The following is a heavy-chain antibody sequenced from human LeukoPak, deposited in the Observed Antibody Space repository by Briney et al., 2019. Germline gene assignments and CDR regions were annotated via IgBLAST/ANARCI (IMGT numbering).Heavy chain of an antibody. D-gene: IGHD2-2*01. CDR1: GFTFSSHG. J-gene: IGHJ6*02. V-gene: IGHV3-30*18. CDR2: ITEDGSNK. CDR3: AKDQDIVVVPAAADIGMDV. Sequence: GGSLRLSCAAFGFTFSSHGVDPIHQPPGKVQEQAVAITEDGSNKYYAVSVKGRFNISRDNSKNALYLQMNSLRAEDTAVYYCAKDQDIVVVPAAADIGMDVWGQGTTVTVSS.